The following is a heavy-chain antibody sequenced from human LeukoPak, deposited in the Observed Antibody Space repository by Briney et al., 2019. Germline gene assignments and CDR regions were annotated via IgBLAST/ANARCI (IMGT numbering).Heavy chain of an antibody. V-gene: IGHV1-69*13. CDR2: IIPIFGTA. J-gene: IGHJ4*02. D-gene: IGHD3-10*01. CDR3: ARALDYYGSGSYFNVFDY. CDR1: GGTFSSYA. Sequence: SVKVSCKASGGTFSSYAISWVRQAPGQGLEWMGGIIPIFGTANYAQKFQGRVTITADESTSTAYMELSSLRSEDTAVYYCARALDYYGSGSYFNVFDYWGQGTLVTVSS.